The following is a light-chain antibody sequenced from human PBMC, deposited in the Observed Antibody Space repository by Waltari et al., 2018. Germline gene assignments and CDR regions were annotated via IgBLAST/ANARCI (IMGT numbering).Light chain of an antibody. CDR3: CSYAGSYTWV. CDR1: SSDVGGYNY. J-gene: IGLJ2*01. V-gene: IGLV2-11*01. Sequence: QSAPTQPRSVSGSPGQSVTISCTGTSSDVGGYNYVSWYQQHPGKAPKLMIYDVSKRPPGVPDRFSGSKSGNTASLTISGLQAEDEADYYCCSYAGSYTWVFGGGTKLTVL. CDR2: DVS.